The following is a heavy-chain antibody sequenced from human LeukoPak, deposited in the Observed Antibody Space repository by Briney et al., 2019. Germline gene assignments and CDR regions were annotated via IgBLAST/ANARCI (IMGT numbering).Heavy chain of an antibody. Sequence: SETLSLTCTVSGDSISSYYWSWIRQPPGKGLEWIGYIYYSGSTNYNPSLKSRVIISLDTSKNQFSLKLSSVTAADTAVYYCARFHCSGGSCYSSNWFDPWGQGTLVTVSS. J-gene: IGHJ5*02. CDR3: ARFHCSGGSCYSSNWFDP. CDR2: IYYSGST. D-gene: IGHD2-15*01. V-gene: IGHV4-59*01. CDR1: GDSISSYY.